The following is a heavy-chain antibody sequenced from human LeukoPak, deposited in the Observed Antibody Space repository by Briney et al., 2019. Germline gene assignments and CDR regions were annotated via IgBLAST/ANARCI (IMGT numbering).Heavy chain of an antibody. Sequence: GASVKVSCKASGYTFTGYYKHWVRQAPGQGLEWMGWINPNSGGTNYAQNFQGRVTMTRDTSISTAYMELSRLRSDDTAVYSCARLRVMDYYDHGMDVWGQGTTVTVSS. CDR3: ARLRVMDYYDHGMDV. CDR2: INPNSGGT. J-gene: IGHJ6*02. V-gene: IGHV1-2*02. CDR1: GYTFTGYY. D-gene: IGHD3-16*01.